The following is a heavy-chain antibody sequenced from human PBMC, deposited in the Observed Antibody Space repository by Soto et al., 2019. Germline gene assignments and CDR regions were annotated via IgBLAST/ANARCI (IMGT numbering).Heavy chain of an antibody. CDR2: IYPSGGST. CDR3: ARIVSGGHFDY. Sequence: QVQLVQSGAEVKKPGASVKVSCKASGYTFTSYYMHWVRQAPGQGLEWMGIIYPSGGSTSYAQNFQGRLTMTRDTSTSTVYMELSSLRSEDTAVYYCARIVSGGHFDYWGQGTLVTVSS. V-gene: IGHV1-46*01. J-gene: IGHJ4*02. CDR1: GYTFTSYY. D-gene: IGHD6-19*01.